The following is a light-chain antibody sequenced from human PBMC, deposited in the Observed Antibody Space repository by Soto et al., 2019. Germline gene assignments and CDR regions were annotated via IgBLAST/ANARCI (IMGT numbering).Light chain of an antibody. V-gene: IGLV2-14*01. CDR3: SAYTARSTLV. J-gene: IGLJ3*02. Sequence: QSALTQPASVSGSAGQSITISCSGTMRDVGAYNLVSWYQQHPGTAPKLIIYEVRNRPSGISSRFSGTRSGTTASLTISGHQPEDERDYYCSAYTARSTLVFRGGTKLTVL. CDR1: MRDVGAYNL. CDR2: EVR.